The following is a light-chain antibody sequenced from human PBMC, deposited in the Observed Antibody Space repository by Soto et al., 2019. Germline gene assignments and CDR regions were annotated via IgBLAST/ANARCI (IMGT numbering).Light chain of an antibody. V-gene: IGLV1-40*01. CDR2: GNS. Sequence: QSVLTQPPSVSRAPGQRVTISCTGGSSKIGAGYDVHWYQQLPGTAPKLLIYGNSNRPSGVPDRFSGSKSGTSASLAITGLQAEDEADYNCQSYDSSLSGYVFGPGTKVTVL. CDR1: SSKIGAGYD. J-gene: IGLJ1*01. CDR3: QSYDSSLSGYV.